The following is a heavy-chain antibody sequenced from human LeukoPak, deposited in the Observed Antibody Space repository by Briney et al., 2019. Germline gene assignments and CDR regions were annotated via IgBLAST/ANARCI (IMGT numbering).Heavy chain of an antibody. CDR1: GGSISSSSHY. Sequence: PSETLSHTCNVSGGSISSSSHYWGWIRQPPGKGLEWIGSIYYSGTSHYNPSLKSRVTISVDTSKNQFSLKLNSVTAADTSVYYCARLGRGSSGGWSDPWGQGTLVTVFS. J-gene: IGHJ5*02. V-gene: IGHV4-39*01. D-gene: IGHD6-13*01. CDR2: IYYSGTS. CDR3: ARLGRGSSGGWSDP.